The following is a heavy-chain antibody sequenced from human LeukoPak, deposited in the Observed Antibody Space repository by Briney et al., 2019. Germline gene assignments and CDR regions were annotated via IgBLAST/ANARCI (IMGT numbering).Heavy chain of an antibody. Sequence: SETLSLTCTVSGGSISSSSYYWGWLRQPPGKGREWIGSSYYSGSTYYNPSLKSRVTISVDTSKNQFSLKLSSVTAADTAVYYCARQGLSRWGEDYFDYWGQGTLVTVSS. CDR1: GGSISSSSYY. D-gene: IGHD3-16*01. CDR2: SYYSGST. J-gene: IGHJ4*02. CDR3: ARQGLSRWGEDYFDY. V-gene: IGHV4-39*01.